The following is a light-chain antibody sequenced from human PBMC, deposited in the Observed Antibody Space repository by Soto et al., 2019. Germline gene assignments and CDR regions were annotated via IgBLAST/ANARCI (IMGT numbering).Light chain of an antibody. V-gene: IGLV2-14*01. CDR3: SAYTTSRSYI. CDR2: DVS. Sequence: QSVLTQPASVSGSPGQAITISCTGTSSDVGAYRHVSWHQQYPGKAPKLMIYDVSDRPSGVSYRLSGSKSGNTASLTISGLQAEDEADYYCSAYTTSRSYIFGSGTKVTVL. CDR1: SSDVGAYRH. J-gene: IGLJ1*01.